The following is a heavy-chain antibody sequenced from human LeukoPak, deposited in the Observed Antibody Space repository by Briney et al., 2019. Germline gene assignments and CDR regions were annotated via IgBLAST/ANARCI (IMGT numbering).Heavy chain of an antibody. CDR3: ARKLSVSSWYDGEHGDHVGWYFDL. J-gene: IGHJ2*01. D-gene: IGHD6-13*01. CDR2: ISAYNGNT. Sequence: ASVKVSCKASGYTFTSYGISWVRQAPGQGLEWMGWISAYNGNTNYAQKLQGRVTMTTDTSTSTAYMELRSLRSDDTAVYYCARKLSVSSWYDGEHGDHVGWYFDLWGRGTLVTVSS. V-gene: IGHV1-18*01. CDR1: GYTFTSYG.